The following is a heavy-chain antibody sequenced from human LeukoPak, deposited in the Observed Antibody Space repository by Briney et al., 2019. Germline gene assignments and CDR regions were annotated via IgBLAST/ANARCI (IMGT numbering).Heavy chain of an antibody. CDR2: IYTSENT. CDR1: GGYIGSYY. D-gene: IGHD4-17*01. V-gene: IGHV4-4*07. J-gene: IGHJ6*03. CDR3: AREGDYGDYSKSFYYMDV. Sequence: SETLSLTCTVSGGYIGSYYWSWIRQPAGRGLEWIGRIYTSENTDYNPSLKSRVTMSVDMSTSQFSLRLTSVTAADTAVYYCAREGDYGDYSKSFYYMDVWGKGTTVTVSS.